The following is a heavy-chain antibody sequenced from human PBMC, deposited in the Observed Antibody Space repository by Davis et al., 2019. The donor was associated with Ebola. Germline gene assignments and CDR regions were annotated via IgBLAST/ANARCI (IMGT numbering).Heavy chain of an antibody. V-gene: IGHV3-21*01. Sequence: GGSLRLSCAASGFTVSSNYMNWVRQAPGKGLEWVSSISSSSSYIYYADSVKGRFTISRDNAKNSLYLQMNSLRDEDTAVYYCARVHGDYVFLSDAFDIWGQGTMVTVSS. J-gene: IGHJ3*02. CDR3: ARVHGDYVFLSDAFDI. CDR1: GFTVSSNY. CDR2: ISSSSSYI. D-gene: IGHD4-17*01.